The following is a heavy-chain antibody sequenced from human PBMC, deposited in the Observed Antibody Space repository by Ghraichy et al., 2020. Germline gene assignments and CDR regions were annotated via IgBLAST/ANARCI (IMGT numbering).Heavy chain of an antibody. J-gene: IGHJ4*02. CDR2: LNHSGST. D-gene: IGHD3-3*01. CDR3: ARGKSFGSGYLGY. CDR1: GGSFSGYS. Sequence: SETLSLTCSVYGGSFSGYSWSWTSQPPGKGLEWIGELNHSGSTHYPPSLKSRVTISVDTSKNQFSLKLSSVTAADTAVYYCARGKSFGSGYLGYWGEGTPVNV. V-gene: IGHV4-34*01.